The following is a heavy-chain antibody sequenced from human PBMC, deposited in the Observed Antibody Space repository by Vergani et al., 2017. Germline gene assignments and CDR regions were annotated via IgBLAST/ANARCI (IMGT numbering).Heavy chain of an antibody. D-gene: IGHD6-19*01. CDR1: GGTFSSYA. Sequence: QVQLVQSGAEVKKPGSSVKVSCKASGGTFSSYAISWVRQAPGQGLEWMGRIIPILGIANYAQKFQGRVTITADKSTSTAYMELSSLRSEDTAVYYCARERVAVAGNPAYYYYDMDVWGQGTTVTVSS. V-gene: IGHV1-69*04. CDR3: ARERVAVAGNPAYYYYDMDV. CDR2: IIPILGIA. J-gene: IGHJ6*02.